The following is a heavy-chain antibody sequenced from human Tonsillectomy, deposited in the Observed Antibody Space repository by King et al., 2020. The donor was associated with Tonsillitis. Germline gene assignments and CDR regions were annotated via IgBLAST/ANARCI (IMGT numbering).Heavy chain of an antibody. J-gene: IGHJ4*02. V-gene: IGHV3-23*04. Sequence: DVQLVESGGGLVQPGGSLRLSCAASGFTFSSYAMSWVRQAPGKGLEWVSFISNGGGSTYYADSGQGRFTISRDNSKNTLYLQMNDLRGEDTALSFCAKKTDQQEFDCWGQGTLVTVSS. CDR2: ISNGGGST. D-gene: IGHD2-2*01. CDR3: AKKTDQQEFDC. CDR1: GFTFSSYA.